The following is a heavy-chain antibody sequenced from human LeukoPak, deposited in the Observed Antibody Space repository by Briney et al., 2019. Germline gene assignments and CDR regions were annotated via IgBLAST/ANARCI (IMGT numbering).Heavy chain of an antibody. Sequence: ASVKVSCKASGYTFTTYDLSWVRQAPGQGLEWMGCISAYNGNTNYAQKFQGRVTITADTSRDTSYMSLSSLRPEDTAVYYCAVTAAGRDYMDVWGKGTTVTVSS. CDR1: GYTFTTYD. D-gene: IGHD6-13*01. V-gene: IGHV1-18*01. J-gene: IGHJ6*03. CDR3: AVTAAGRDYMDV. CDR2: ISAYNGNT.